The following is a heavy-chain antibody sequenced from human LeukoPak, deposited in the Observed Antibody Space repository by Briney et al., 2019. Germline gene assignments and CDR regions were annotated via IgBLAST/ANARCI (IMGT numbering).Heavy chain of an antibody. CDR1: GFTFSSYW. J-gene: IGHJ5*02. Sequence: PGGSLRLFCAASGFTFSSYWMSWVRQAPGKGLEWVANIKQDGREKYYVDSVKGRFTISRDNAKNSLYLQMNSLRAEDTAVYYCASGYYYDSSGSPWGQGTLVTVSS. CDR3: ASGYYYDSSGSP. V-gene: IGHV3-7*03. D-gene: IGHD3-22*01. CDR2: IKQDGREK.